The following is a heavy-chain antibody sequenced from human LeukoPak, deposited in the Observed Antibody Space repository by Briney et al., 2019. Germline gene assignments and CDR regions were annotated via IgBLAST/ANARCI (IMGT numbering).Heavy chain of an antibody. Sequence: GGSLRLSCAASGFTFSSYRMSWVRQAPGQGLEWVANIKQDGSERYYVDSVKGRFTISRDNAKNSLYLQMNSLRAEDTAVYYCATSQTTSGRYGNAFDIWGQGTVVTVST. CDR2: IKQDGSER. J-gene: IGHJ3*02. CDR1: GFTFSSYR. CDR3: ATSQTTSGRYGNAFDI. V-gene: IGHV3-7*01. D-gene: IGHD6-19*01.